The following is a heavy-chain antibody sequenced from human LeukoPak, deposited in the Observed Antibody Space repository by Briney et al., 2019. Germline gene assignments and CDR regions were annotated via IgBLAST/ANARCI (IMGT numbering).Heavy chain of an antibody. J-gene: IGHJ4*02. D-gene: IGHD6-19*01. V-gene: IGHV4-38-2*01. CDR2: IYRSGST. CDR3: ARRHSSGWFYY. CDR1: GYSISNGYY. Sequence: SETLSLTCAVSGYSISNGYYWDWIRQPPGRGLEWIGSIYRSGSTSYNPSLKSRVTISVDTSKNQFSLKVNSVTAADTAVYYCARRHSSGWFYYWGQGTLVTVSS.